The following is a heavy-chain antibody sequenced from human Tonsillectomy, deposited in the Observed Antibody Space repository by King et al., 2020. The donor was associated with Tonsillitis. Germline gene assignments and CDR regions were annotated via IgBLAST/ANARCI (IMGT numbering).Heavy chain of an antibody. Sequence: HVQLQQWGAGLLKPSETLSLTCAVYGGSFSAYYWSWIRQPPGQGLEWVGEINHSGGTNYNPSLKSRVIISVDTSKNQFSLKLSSVTAPDTAVYYCAREGGGHYYYYFMDVWGKGTTVTVSS. CDR2: INHSGGT. D-gene: IGHD3-16*01. CDR1: GGSFSAYY. J-gene: IGHJ6*03. V-gene: IGHV4-34*01. CDR3: AREGGGHYYYYFMDV.